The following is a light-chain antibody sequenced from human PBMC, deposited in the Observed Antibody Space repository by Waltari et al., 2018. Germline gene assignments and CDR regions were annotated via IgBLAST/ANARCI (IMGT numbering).Light chain of an antibody. CDR2: GAS. Sequence: EIVMTQSPATLSVSPGDRATLSCRASQSVSSYLAWYQQKPGQTPRLLIYGASTRAACVPARFSGSGSGTEFTLTISSLQSEDFAVYYCQQYNEWPPLTFGGGTKVEIK. J-gene: IGKJ4*01. CDR3: QQYNEWPPLT. V-gene: IGKV3-15*01. CDR1: QSVSSY.